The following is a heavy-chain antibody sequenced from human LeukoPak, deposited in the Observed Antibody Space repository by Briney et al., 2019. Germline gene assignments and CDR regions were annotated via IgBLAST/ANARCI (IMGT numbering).Heavy chain of an antibody. D-gene: IGHD3-10*01. J-gene: IGHJ6*02. CDR1: GGTFSTYYA. CDR3: ARGITVVRGVIKGGMDV. V-gene: IGHV1-69*04. Sequence: ASVKVSCKASGGTFSTYYAISWVRQAPGQGLEWMGRTIPFVGTANYAQKFQGRVTITADKSTATVYMELSNLRSGDTAVYYCARGITVVRGVIKGGMDVWGQGTTVTVSS. CDR2: TIPFVGTA.